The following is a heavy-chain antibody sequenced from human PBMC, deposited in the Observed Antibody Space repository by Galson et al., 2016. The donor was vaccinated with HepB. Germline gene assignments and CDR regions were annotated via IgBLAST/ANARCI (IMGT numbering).Heavy chain of an antibody. CDR2: IYYIRTT. V-gene: IGHV4-61*01. CDR1: GASVTTENYY. J-gene: IGHJ4*02. D-gene: IGHD4-17*01. CDR3: AREGAYGESDY. Sequence: ETLSLTCTVSGASVTTENYYWNWFRQPTGKGLEWIGYIYYIRTTHYNPSLNSRVTISIDPSKNQVSLNLTSVTAADTAVYYCAREGAYGESDYWAQGTLVTVSS.